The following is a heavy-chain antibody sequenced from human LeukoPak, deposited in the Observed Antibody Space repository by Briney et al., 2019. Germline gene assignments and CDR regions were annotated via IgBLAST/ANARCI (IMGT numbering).Heavy chain of an antibody. CDR2: LSGSGGST. J-gene: IGHJ5*02. Sequence: GGSLRLSCAASGFTFSNYAMSWVRQAPGKGLEWVSALSGSGGSTYYADSVKGRLTISRDNSKNTLYLQMNSLRAEDTAVYYCATHPSILRFLEWLPWGQGTLVTVSS. CDR3: ATHPSILRFLEWLP. CDR1: GFTFSNYA. V-gene: IGHV3-23*01. D-gene: IGHD3-3*01.